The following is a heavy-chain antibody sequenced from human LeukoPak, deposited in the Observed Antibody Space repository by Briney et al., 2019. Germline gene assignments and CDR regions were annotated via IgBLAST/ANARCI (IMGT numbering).Heavy chain of an antibody. D-gene: IGHD6-13*01. Sequence: PGGSLRLSCAASGFTFSDYYMSWIRQAPGMGLEWVSYISSSGSTIYYADSVKGRFTISRDNAKNSLYLQMNSLRAEDTAVYYCARCSSSWYYYYYMDVWGKGTTVTVSS. J-gene: IGHJ6*03. CDR1: GFTFSDYY. CDR3: ARCSSSWYYYYYMDV. V-gene: IGHV3-11*04. CDR2: ISSSGSTI.